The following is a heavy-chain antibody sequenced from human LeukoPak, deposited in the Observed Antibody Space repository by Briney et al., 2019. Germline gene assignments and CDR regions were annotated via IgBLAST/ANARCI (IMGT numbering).Heavy chain of an antibody. CDR1: GNYW. D-gene: IGHD2-2*01. V-gene: IGHV3-74*01. J-gene: IGHJ4*02. Sequence: PGGSLRLSCAASGNYWMHWVRQAPGRGLMWVSHINSDGSWTSYADSVKGRFTTSKDNAKNTVYLQMNNLRAEDTAVYYCVSFYETYWGRGTLVTVSS. CDR2: INSDGSWT. CDR3: VSFYETY.